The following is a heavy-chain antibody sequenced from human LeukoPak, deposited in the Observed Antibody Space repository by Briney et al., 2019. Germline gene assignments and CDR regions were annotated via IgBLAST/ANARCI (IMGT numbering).Heavy chain of an antibody. J-gene: IGHJ6*02. CDR2: INHSGNT. CDR3: ARGRSLVVPAAIRGRYYYGMDV. D-gene: IGHD2-2*01. V-gene: IGHV4-34*01. CDR1: GGSFSGYY. Sequence: SETLSLTCAVYGGSFSGYYWSWIRQPPGKGLEWIGEINHSGNTNYNPSLKSRVTISVDTSKNQFSLKLSSVTAADTAVYYCARGRSLVVPAAIRGRYYYGMDVWGQGTTVTVSS.